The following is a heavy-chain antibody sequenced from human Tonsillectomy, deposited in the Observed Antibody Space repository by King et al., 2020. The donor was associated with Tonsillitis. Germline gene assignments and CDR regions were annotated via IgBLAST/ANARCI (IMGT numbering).Heavy chain of an antibody. CDR3: ARDLVTVVRGALRAGEYGTDV. CDR1: GYTFTGYY. D-gene: IGHD3-10*01. CDR2: INPNTGGT. V-gene: IGHV1-2*02. J-gene: IGHJ6*02. Sequence: QLVQSGAEVKKPGASVKVSCKASGYTFTGYYMHWVRQAPGQGLEWMGWINPNTGGTNYAQKFQGRVTMTRDTSISTAYMELSRLRSDDTAVYYCARDLVTVVRGALRAGEYGTDVWGQGTTVTVSS.